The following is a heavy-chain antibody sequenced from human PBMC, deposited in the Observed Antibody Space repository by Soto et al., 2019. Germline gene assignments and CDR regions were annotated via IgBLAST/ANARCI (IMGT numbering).Heavy chain of an antibody. CDR2: ISVSGGST. D-gene: IGHD2-2*01. V-gene: IGHV3-23*01. CDR3: AKGRVPAATAQIDY. Sequence: GGSLRLSCAASGFTFSSYAMSWVRQAPGKGLEWVSAISVSGGSTYYADSVKGRFTISRDNSKNTLYLQMNSLRAEDTAVYYCAKGRVPAATAQIDYWGQGTLVTVSS. J-gene: IGHJ4*02. CDR1: GFTFSSYA.